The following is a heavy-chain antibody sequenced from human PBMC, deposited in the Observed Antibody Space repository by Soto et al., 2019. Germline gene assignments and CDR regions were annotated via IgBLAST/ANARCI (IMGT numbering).Heavy chain of an antibody. J-gene: IGHJ4*02. V-gene: IGHV3-48*02. CDR3: ARSPITTIVVALFDY. Sequence: EVQLVESGGGLVQPGGSLRLSCAASGFTFSTYNMNWVCQAPGKGLEWVSYISSSSSTIDYADSVKGRFIISRDNAKNSLYLQMNSLRDEDTAVYYCARSPITTIVVALFDYWGQGTLVTVSS. CDR1: GFTFSTYN. D-gene: IGHD3-22*01. CDR2: ISSSSSTI.